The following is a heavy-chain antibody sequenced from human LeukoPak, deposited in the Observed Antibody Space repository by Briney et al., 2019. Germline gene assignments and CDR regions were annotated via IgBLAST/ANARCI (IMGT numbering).Heavy chain of an antibody. Sequence: GESXKISCKGSGYNFTSYWIGWVRQLPGKGLEWMGIIYAGDSDTRYSPSFQGQVSISADKSINTAYLQWSSLKASDSATYYCARSVGYYYGMAVWGQGTTVTVSS. J-gene: IGHJ6*02. CDR3: ARSVGYYYGMAV. D-gene: IGHD5/OR15-5a*01. CDR1: GYNFTSYW. V-gene: IGHV5-51*01. CDR2: IYAGDSDT.